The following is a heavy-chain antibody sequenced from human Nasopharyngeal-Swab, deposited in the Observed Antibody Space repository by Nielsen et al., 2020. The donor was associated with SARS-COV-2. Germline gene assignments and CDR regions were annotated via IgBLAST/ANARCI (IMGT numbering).Heavy chain of an antibody. CDR2: IYSGGST. V-gene: IGHV3-53*01. Sequence: GGSLRLSCAASGFTVSSNYMSWVRQAPGKGLEWVSVIYSGGSTYYSDSVKGRFTISRDNSKNTLYLQMNRLRAEDTAVYYCARDLYPYDSSGYKDYWGQGTLVTVSS. CDR3: ARDLYPYDSSGYKDY. D-gene: IGHD3-22*01. CDR1: GFTVSSNY. J-gene: IGHJ4*02.